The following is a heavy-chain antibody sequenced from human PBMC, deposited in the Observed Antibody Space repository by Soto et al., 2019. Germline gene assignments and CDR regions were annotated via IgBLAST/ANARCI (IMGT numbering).Heavy chain of an antibody. CDR1: GGTFSSYA. D-gene: IGHD2-2*01. CDR3: ARHVPAAGYYYGMDV. J-gene: IGHJ6*02. Sequence: ASVKVSCKASGGTFSSYAISWVRQAPGQGLEWMGGIIPIFGTANYAQKFQGRVTITADESTSAAYMELSSLRSEDTAVYYCARHVPAAGYYYGMDVWGQGTTVTVSS. V-gene: IGHV1-69*13. CDR2: IIPIFGTA.